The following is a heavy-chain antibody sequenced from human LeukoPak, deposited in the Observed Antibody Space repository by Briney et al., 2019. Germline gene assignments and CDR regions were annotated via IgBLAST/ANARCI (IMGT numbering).Heavy chain of an antibody. V-gene: IGHV1-18*01. Sequence: GASVKVSCKASGGTFSSYAISWVRQAPGQGLEWMGWISAYNGNTNYAQRLQGRVTMTTDTSTSTAYMELRSLRSDDTAVYYCAREAQLLFDPWGQGTLVTVSS. CDR1: GGTFSSYA. CDR3: AREAQLLFDP. J-gene: IGHJ5*02. D-gene: IGHD6-6*01. CDR2: ISAYNGNT.